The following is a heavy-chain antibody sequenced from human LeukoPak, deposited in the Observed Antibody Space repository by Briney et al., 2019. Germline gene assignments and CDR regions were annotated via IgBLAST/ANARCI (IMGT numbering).Heavy chain of an antibody. V-gene: IGHV4-30-4*08. D-gene: IGHD2-21*01. J-gene: IGHJ5*02. Sequence: PSQTLSLTCTVSGGSISSGDYYWSRIRQPPGKGLEWIGYIYYSGSTYYNPSLKSRVTISVDTSKNQFSLKLSSVTAADTAVCYCARDIAVNWFDPWGQGTLVTVSS. CDR2: IYYSGST. CDR3: ARDIAVNWFDP. CDR1: GGSISSGDYY.